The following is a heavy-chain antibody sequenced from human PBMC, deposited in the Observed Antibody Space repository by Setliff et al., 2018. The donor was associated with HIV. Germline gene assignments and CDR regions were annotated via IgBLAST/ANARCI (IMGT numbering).Heavy chain of an antibody. CDR1: GYSISSDYF. CDR2: IYYSGST. CDR3: ASPRSLLVWYDAFDI. Sequence: SETLSLTCAVSGYSISSDYFWGWIRQSPGKGLEWIGYIYYSGSTNYNPSLRSRVTISVDTSKTQFSLNLSSVTAADTAVYYCASPRSLLVWYDAFDIWGQGTMVTVSS. D-gene: IGHD3-16*01. V-gene: IGHV4-38-2*01. J-gene: IGHJ3*02.